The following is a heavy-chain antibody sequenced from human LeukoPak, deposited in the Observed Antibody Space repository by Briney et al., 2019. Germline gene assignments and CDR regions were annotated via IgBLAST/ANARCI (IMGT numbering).Heavy chain of an antibody. CDR1: GGSISSYY. CDR2: SYYSGST. CDR3: ARQRGYSSYRPRRYYFDY. V-gene: IGHV4-59*08. D-gene: IGHD5-18*01. Sequence: SETLSLTCTVSGGSISSYYWSWIRQPPGKGLEWIGYSYYSGSTNYNPSLKSRVTISVDTSKNQFSLKLSSVTAADTAVYYCARQRGYSSYRPRRYYFDYWGQGTLVTVSS. J-gene: IGHJ4*02.